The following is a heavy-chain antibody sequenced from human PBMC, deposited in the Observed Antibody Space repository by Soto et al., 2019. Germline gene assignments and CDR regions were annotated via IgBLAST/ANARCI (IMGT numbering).Heavy chain of an antibody. CDR1: GYTFTSYG. CDR3: AREGISGWYEHYYYYGMDV. Sequence: ASVKVSCKASGYTFTSYGISWVRQAPGQGLEWMGWISAYNGNTNYAQKLQGRVTMTTDTSTSTAYMELRSLRSDDTAVYYCAREGISGWYEHYYYYGMDVWGQGTTVTVSS. J-gene: IGHJ6*02. CDR2: ISAYNGNT. D-gene: IGHD6-19*01. V-gene: IGHV1-18*01.